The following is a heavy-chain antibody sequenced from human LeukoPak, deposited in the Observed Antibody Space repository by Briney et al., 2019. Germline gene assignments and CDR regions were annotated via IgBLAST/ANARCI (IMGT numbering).Heavy chain of an antibody. J-gene: IGHJ6*02. Sequence: SETLSLTCTVSGGSISSYYWSWVRQPPGKGLEWIGEIYHSGSTNYNPSLKSRVTISVDKSKNQFSLKLSSVTAADTAVYYCARVRLRPRVTMVRGVPYYGMDVWGQGTTVTVSS. CDR1: GGSISSYY. D-gene: IGHD3-10*01. CDR2: IYHSGST. CDR3: ARVRLRPRVTMVRGVPYYGMDV. V-gene: IGHV4-59*12.